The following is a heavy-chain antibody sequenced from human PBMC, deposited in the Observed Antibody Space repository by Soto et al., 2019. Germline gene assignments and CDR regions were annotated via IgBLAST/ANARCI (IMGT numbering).Heavy chain of an antibody. Sequence: SGPTLVNPTQTLTLTCSLSGFSVSSNGARVGWIRQPPGKALEWLALIYWDDDKKYNPSLKSRLTITKDTSENQVVLTVTDVDPADTATYYCVHGTLGSYGHVSLDYWGQGTLVTVSS. CDR1: GFSVSSNGAR. V-gene: IGHV2-5*02. J-gene: IGHJ4*02. CDR2: IYWDDDK. D-gene: IGHD5-18*01. CDR3: VHGTLGSYGHVSLDY.